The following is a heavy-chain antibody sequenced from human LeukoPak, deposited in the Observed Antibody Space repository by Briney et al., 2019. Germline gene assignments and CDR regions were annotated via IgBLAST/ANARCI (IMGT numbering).Heavy chain of an antibody. Sequence: PGGSLRLSCAASGFTFSSYWMHWVRQAPGKGPVWVSLIKSDGSGTSYADSVKGRFTISRDNAKNTLYLQMDSLRAEDTAVYFCTRDRSYTMDVWGQGTTVTVSS. CDR3: TRDRSYTMDV. J-gene: IGHJ6*02. V-gene: IGHV3-74*01. D-gene: IGHD4-11*01. CDR2: IKSDGSGT. CDR1: GFTFSSYW.